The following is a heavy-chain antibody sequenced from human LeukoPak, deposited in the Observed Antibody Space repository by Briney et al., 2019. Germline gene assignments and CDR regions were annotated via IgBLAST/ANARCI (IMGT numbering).Heavy chain of an antibody. D-gene: IGHD4-17*01. CDR3: ARAHDYGDPITTLLFDP. J-gene: IGHJ5*02. Sequence: PSETLSLTCTVSGGSISSYYWSWIRQPAGKGLEWIGRIYTSGSTNYNPSLKSRVTISVDTSKNQFSLKLSSVTAADTAVYYCARAHDYGDPITTLLFDPWGQGTLVTVSS. CDR1: GGSISSYY. V-gene: IGHV4-4*07. CDR2: IYTSGST.